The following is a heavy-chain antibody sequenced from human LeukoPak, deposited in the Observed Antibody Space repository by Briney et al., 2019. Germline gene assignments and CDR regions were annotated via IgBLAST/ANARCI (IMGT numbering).Heavy chain of an antibody. V-gene: IGHV4-34*01. CDR3: ARGRGYCSSTSCAKAYYYYYMDV. J-gene: IGHJ6*03. CDR2: INHSGST. D-gene: IGHD2-2*01. CDR1: GYPINNAYY. Sequence: PSETLSLTCAVSGYPINNAYYWVWIRQPPGKGLEWIGEINHSGSTNYNPSLKSRVTISVDTSKNQFSLKLSSVTAADTAVYYCARGRGYCSSTSCAKAYYYYYMDVWGKGTTVTVSS.